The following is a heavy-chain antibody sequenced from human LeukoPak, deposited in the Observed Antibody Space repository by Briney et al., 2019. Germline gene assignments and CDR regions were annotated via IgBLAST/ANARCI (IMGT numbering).Heavy chain of an antibody. CDR1: GGSISSYY. J-gene: IGHJ4*02. Sequence: SETLSLTCTVSGGSISSYYWSWIRQPPGKGLEWVGYIYYSGSTTYNPSLKSRVTISVHTSKNQFTLKLSSVTAADTAVYYCARDHTNYYDSSGYYLGYFDCWGQGTLVTVSS. CDR3: ARDHTNYYDSSGYYLGYFDC. D-gene: IGHD3-22*01. CDR2: IYYSGST. V-gene: IGHV4-59*01.